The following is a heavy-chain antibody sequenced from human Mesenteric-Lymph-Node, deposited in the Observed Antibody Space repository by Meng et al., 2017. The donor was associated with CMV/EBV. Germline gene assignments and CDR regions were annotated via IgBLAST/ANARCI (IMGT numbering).Heavy chain of an antibody. Sequence: SETLSLTCAVYGGPFSNYYWSWIRQPPGKGLEWIGYIYYSGSTNYNPSLKSRVTISVDTSKNQFSLKLSSVTAADTAVYYCARDRAKNWNYHDAFDIWGQGTMVTVSS. CDR1: GGPFSNYY. J-gene: IGHJ3*02. CDR2: IYYSGST. V-gene: IGHV4-59*01. CDR3: ARDRAKNWNYHDAFDI. D-gene: IGHD1-7*01.